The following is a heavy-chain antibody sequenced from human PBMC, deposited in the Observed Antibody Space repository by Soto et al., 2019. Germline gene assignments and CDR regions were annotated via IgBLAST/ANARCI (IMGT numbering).Heavy chain of an antibody. J-gene: IGHJ6*02. D-gene: IGHD6-13*01. Sequence: PTLVNPPETLTLTCTVSGFSLSNARMGVSWIRQPPGKALEWLAHIFSNDEKSYSTSLKSRLTISKDTSKSQVVLTMTNMDPVDTATYYCARGYSSLYGMDVWGQGTTVTVSS. CDR2: IFSNDEK. CDR1: GFSLSNARMG. V-gene: IGHV2-26*01. CDR3: ARGYSSLYGMDV.